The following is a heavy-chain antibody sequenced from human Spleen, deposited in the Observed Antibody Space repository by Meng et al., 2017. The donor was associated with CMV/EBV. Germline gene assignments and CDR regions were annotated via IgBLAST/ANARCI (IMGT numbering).Heavy chain of an antibody. J-gene: IGHJ4*02. V-gene: IGHV2-5*02. CDR3: AHRDYCSGGTCTFDY. CDR2: IYWDDDK. D-gene: IGHD2-15*01. CDR1: GFSLSTSGMG. Sequence: SGFSLSTSGMGVGWIRQPPGKALEWLALIYWDDDKRYSPSLTSRLTITKDTSKNQVVLTMTNMDPVDTATYYCAHRDYCSGGTCTFDYWGQGTLVTVS.